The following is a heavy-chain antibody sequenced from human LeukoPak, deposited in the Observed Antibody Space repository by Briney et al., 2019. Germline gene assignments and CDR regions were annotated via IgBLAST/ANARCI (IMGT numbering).Heavy chain of an antibody. Sequence: PGGSLTHSCAGSGFTFTLTSMDCGRQAPGKGLEWVANIKQDGSEKNYVDSVRGRFTISRDNAKNSLYLQMNSLRGDDTAVYFCAGAGHWGQGTLVTVSS. J-gene: IGHJ4*02. V-gene: IGHV3-7*04. CDR1: GFTFTLTS. CDR3: AGAGH. CDR2: IKQDGSEK.